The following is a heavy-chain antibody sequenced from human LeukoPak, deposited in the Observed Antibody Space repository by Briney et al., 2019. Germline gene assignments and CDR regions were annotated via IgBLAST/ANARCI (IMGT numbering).Heavy chain of an antibody. CDR2: INHSGST. CDR1: GGSFSGYY. V-gene: IGHV4-34*01. CDR3: AREVHVGDSSGYFDY. D-gene: IGHD3-22*01. J-gene: IGHJ4*02. Sequence: SETLSLTCAVYGGSFSGYYWSWIRQPPGKGLEWIGEINHSGSTNYNPSLKSRVTISVDTSKNQFSLKLSSVTAADTAVYYCAREVHVGDSSGYFDYWGQGTLVTVSS.